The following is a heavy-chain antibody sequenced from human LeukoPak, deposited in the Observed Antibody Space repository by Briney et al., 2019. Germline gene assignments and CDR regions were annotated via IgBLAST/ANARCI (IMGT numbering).Heavy chain of an antibody. Sequence: ASVKVSCKASGYSFTSYDINWVRQATGQGLEWMGWMNPYSGDTGSAQKFQGRVTMTRNTSISTAYMELSNLRSEDTAVYYCARRVAAGGTCMGYWGQGTLVTVSS. D-gene: IGHD6-13*01. CDR1: GYSFTSYD. CDR3: ARRVAAGGTCMGY. J-gene: IGHJ4*02. V-gene: IGHV1-8*01. CDR2: MNPYSGDT.